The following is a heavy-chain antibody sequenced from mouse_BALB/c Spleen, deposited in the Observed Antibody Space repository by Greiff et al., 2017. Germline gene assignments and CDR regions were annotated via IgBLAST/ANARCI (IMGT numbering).Heavy chain of an antibody. J-gene: IGHJ4*01. CDR1: GYTFTSYV. V-gene: IGHV1-14*01. CDR2: INPYNDGT. Sequence: VQLQQSGPELVKPGASVKMSCKASGYTFTSYVMHWVKQKPGQGLEWIGYINPYNDGTKYNEKFKGKATLTSDKSSSTAYMELSSLTSEDSAVYYCARLPMRSSHYAMDYWGQGTSVTVSS. D-gene: IGHD1-1*01. CDR3: ARLPMRSSHYAMDY.